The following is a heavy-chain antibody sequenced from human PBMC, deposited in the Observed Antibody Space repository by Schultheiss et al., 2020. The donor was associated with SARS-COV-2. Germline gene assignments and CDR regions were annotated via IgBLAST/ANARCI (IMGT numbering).Heavy chain of an antibody. V-gene: IGHV3-9*01. J-gene: IGHJ4*01. Sequence: SLKISCAASGFTFDDYAMHWVRQAPGKGLEWVSGISWNSGSIGYADSVKGRFTISRDNAKNSLYLQMNSLRAEDTALYYCAKDMWTKYSSGQLDYWGQGTLVTVSS. CDR1: GFTFDDYA. CDR3: AKDMWTKYSSGQLDY. CDR2: ISWNSGSI. D-gene: IGHD6-19*01.